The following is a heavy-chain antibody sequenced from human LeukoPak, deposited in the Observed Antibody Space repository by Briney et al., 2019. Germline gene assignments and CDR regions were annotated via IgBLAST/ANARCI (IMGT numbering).Heavy chain of an antibody. CDR2: INPSDGSI. CDR1: GDTFSSYY. V-gene: IGHV1-46*01. J-gene: IGHJ4*02. D-gene: IGHD1-26*01. CDR3: ARVVAGGSYYPWDY. Sequence: ASVKVSCKASGDTFSSYYMHWVRQAPGQGLEWMGIINPSDGSITYAQMFQGRVTMTGDMSTSTVYMELSSLRSEDTAVYYCARVVAGGSYYPWDYWGQGTLVTVSS.